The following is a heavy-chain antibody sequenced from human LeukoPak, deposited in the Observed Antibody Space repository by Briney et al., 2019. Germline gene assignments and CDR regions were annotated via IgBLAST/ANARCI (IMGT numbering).Heavy chain of an antibody. J-gene: IGHJ6*02. CDR3: ARDFLGADDDYGPDAMDV. CDR2: IYAGGTT. D-gene: IGHD4/OR15-4a*01. CDR1: LFTLCNKY. Sequence: GGSLRLSCAASLFTLCNKYMSWVAQAPGKGLEWVSVIYAGGTTYYTESVKRRFTISRDNSENTLYPQMNSLRAEDTAVYYCARDFLGADDDYGPDAMDVGGQGTTVTVSS. V-gene: IGHV3-53*01.